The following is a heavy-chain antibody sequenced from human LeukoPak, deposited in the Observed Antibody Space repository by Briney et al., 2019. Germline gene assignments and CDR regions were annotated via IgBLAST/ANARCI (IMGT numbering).Heavy chain of an antibody. CDR2: ISGSGGST. V-gene: IGHV3-23*01. D-gene: IGHD3-16*01. CDR3: VKGENAYYSTIDY. Sequence: GGSLRLSCAASGFTFSIYAMSWVRQAPGKGLEWVSVISGSGGSTYYADSVKGRFTISRDNSKNTLYLQMNSLRAEDTAVYYCVKGENAYYSTIDYWGQGTLVTVSS. J-gene: IGHJ4*02. CDR1: GFTFSIYA.